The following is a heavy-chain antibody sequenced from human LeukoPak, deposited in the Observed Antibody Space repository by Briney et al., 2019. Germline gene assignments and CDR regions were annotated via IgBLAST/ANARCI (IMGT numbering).Heavy chain of an antibody. D-gene: IGHD3-10*01. CDR3: ARENTMVRAFDY. Sequence: GGSLRLSCAASGFTVSSNYMSWVRQAPGKGLEWVSVIYSGGSTYYADSAKGRFTISRDNSKNTLYLQMNSLRAEDTAVYYCARENTMVRAFDYWGQGTLVTVSS. CDR1: GFTVSSNY. V-gene: IGHV3-53*01. J-gene: IGHJ4*02. CDR2: IYSGGST.